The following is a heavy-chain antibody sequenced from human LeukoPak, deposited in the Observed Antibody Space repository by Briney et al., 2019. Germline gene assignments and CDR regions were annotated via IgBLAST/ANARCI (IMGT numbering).Heavy chain of an antibody. CDR3: ARPVTARGGSGWPQHIDY. D-gene: IGHD6-19*01. V-gene: IGHV4-34*01. J-gene: IGHJ4*02. CDR1: GGSSSGYY. CDR2: INHSGST. Sequence: SETLSLTCAVYGGSSSGYYWSWIRQPPGKGLEWIGEINHSGSTNYNPSLKSRVTISVDPSKNQFSLKLTSVTTADMAVYYCARPVTARGGSGWPQHIDYWGQGALVSVSS.